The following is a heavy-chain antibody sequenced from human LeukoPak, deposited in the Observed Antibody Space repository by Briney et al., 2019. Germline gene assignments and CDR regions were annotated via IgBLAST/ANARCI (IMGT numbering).Heavy chain of an antibody. CDR2: IYYSGST. V-gene: IGHV4-34*01. CDR3: ARSRPYCSGGSCSPFDP. J-gene: IGHJ5*02. Sequence: KPSETLSLTCAVYGGSFSGYYWSWIRQPPGKGLEWIGSIYYSGSTYYNPSLKSRVTISVDTSKNQFSLKLSSVTAADTAVYYGARSRPYCSGGSCSPFDPWGQGTLVTVSS. D-gene: IGHD2-15*01. CDR1: GGSFSGYY.